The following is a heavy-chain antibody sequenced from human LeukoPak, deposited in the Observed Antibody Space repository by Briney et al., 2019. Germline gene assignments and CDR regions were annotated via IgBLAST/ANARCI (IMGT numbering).Heavy chain of an antibody. CDR3: AKKTVGNYPYDS. V-gene: IGHV3-23*01. J-gene: IGHJ4*02. Sequence: GGSLRLSCAASGFSFSSSGMNWVRQAPGKGLEWVSTSGTDGDSYYADSVKGRFAVSRDNSKSTLYLQMTSLRAEDTAVYYCAKKTVGNYPYDSWGQGALVTVSP. CDR1: GFSFSSSG. D-gene: IGHD5-24*01. CDR2: SGTDGDS.